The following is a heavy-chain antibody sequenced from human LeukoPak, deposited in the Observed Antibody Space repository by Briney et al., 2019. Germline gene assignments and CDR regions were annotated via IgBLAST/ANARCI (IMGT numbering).Heavy chain of an antibody. Sequence: GGSLRLSCAASGFTFNAYAMSWVRHAPGKGLEWVSGIGGSGFRTYYADSVKGRFTISRDNSQNTLYLEMNSLRAEDTAVYYCAKCRGYSYAFPDAFDIWGQGTVVTISS. CDR2: IGGSGFRT. CDR1: GFTFNAYA. J-gene: IGHJ3*02. D-gene: IGHD5-18*01. V-gene: IGHV3-23*01. CDR3: AKCRGYSYAFPDAFDI.